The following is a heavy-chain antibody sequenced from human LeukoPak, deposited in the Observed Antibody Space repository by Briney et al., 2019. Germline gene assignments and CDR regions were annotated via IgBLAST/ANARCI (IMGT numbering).Heavy chain of an antibody. J-gene: IGHJ4*02. CDR2: ISSGSTI. V-gene: IGHV3-11*01. CDR3: ARSGITGTTSDY. CDR1: GFTFSDYY. D-gene: IGHD1-20*01. Sequence: GGSLRLSCAASGFTFSDYYMSWIRQAPGKGLEWVSYISSGSTIYYADSVKGRFTISRDNAKNSLYLQMNSLRAEDTAVYYCARSGITGTTSDYWGQGTLVTVSS.